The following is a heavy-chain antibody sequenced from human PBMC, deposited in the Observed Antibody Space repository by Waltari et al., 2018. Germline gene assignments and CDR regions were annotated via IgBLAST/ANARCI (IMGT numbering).Heavy chain of an antibody. Sequence: QVQLQESGPGLVKPSGTLSLTCAVSGGSISSSNWWSWVRQPPGRGLEGIGVSYHNGSTTYNTTRKSRVTIAVATAKNQFSLKLISLTAADTAVYYCAREIAAARGGWFDPWGQGTLVTVSS. D-gene: IGHD6-13*01. V-gene: IGHV4-4*02. J-gene: IGHJ5*02. CDR3: AREIAAARGGWFDP. CDR2: SYHNGST. CDR1: GGSISSSNW.